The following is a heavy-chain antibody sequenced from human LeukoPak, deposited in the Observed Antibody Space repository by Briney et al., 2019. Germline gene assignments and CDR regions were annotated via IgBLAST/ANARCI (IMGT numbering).Heavy chain of an antibody. CDR2: INPNSGGT. J-gene: IGHJ4*02. D-gene: IGHD6-19*01. V-gene: IGHV1-2*06. Sequence: ASVKVSCRXSGYTFTGYYMFWLRQAPGQGLEWMGRINPNSGGTNYAQKFQGRVTMTRDTSITTAYMELSSLTSDGTAVYYCARDLPSPGISVADDYWGQGTLVTVSS. CDR1: GYTFTGYY. CDR3: ARDLPSPGISVADDY.